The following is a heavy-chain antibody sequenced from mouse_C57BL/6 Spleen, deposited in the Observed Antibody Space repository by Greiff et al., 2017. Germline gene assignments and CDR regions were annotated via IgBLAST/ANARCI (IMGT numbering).Heavy chain of an antibody. D-gene: IGHD1-1*01. CDR3: ARHDGSSYVSYYFDY. CDR2: ISGGGGNT. CDR1: GFTFSSYT. Sequence: EVKLMESGGGLVKPGGSLKLSCAASGFTFSSYTMSWVRQTPEKRLEWVATISGGGGNTYYPDSVKGRFTISRDNAKNTLYLQMSSLRSEDTALYYCARHDGSSYVSYYFDYWGQGTTLTVSS. V-gene: IGHV5-9*01. J-gene: IGHJ2*01.